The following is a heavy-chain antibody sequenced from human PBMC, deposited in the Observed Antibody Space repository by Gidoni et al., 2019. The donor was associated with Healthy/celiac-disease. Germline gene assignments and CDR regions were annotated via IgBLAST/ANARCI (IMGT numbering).Heavy chain of an antibody. V-gene: IGHV4-34*01. CDR1: GGSFSGYY. CDR3: ARVTNTYYYYYMDV. CDR2: INHSGST. Sequence: QVQLQQWGAGLLKPSETLSLTCAVYGGSFSGYYWSWIRQPPGKGLEWIGEINHSGSTNYNPSLKSRVTISVDTSKNQFSLKLSSVTAADTAVYYCARVTNTYYYYYMDVWGKGTTVTVSS. D-gene: IGHD4-17*01. J-gene: IGHJ6*03.